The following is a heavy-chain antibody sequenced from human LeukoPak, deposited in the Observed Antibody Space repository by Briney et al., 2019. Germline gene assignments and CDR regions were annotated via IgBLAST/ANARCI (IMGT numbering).Heavy chain of an antibody. J-gene: IGHJ5*02. Sequence: SVKVSCKASGGTFSSYAISWVRQAPGQGLEWMGGIIPIFGTANYAQKFQGRVTITADESTSTAYMELSSLRSEDTAVYYCARDARGRGNWFDPWGQGTLVTVSS. V-gene: IGHV1-69*13. D-gene: IGHD3-16*01. CDR3: ARDARGRGNWFDP. CDR2: IIPIFGTA. CDR1: GGTFSSYA.